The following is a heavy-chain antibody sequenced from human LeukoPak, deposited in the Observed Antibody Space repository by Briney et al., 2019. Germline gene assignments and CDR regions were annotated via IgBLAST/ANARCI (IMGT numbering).Heavy chain of an antibody. D-gene: IGHD2-15*01. CDR2: IKSKTDGGTT. V-gene: IGHV3-15*01. Sequence: GGSLRLSCAASGFTFSNAWVSWVRQAPGKGLEWVGRIKSKTDGGTTDYAAPVKGRFTISRDDSKDTLYLQMNSLKTEDTAVYYCTTDVLGYCSGGSCYYFDYWGQGTLVTVSS. CDR3: TTDVLGYCSGGSCYYFDY. CDR1: GFTFSNAW. J-gene: IGHJ4*02.